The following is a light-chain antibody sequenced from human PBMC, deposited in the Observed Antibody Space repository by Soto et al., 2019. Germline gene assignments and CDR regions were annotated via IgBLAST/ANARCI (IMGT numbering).Light chain of an antibody. Sequence: QSALTQPASVSVSAGQSITISCTGTNSDIGSYNYVSWYQQRPGKVPKLMIYDVYNRPSGVSNRFSGSKSGYTASLTISGLQAEDEADYYCCSYAGSSTWVFGGGTKLTVL. J-gene: IGLJ3*02. CDR1: NSDIGSYNY. CDR3: CSYAGSSTWV. V-gene: IGLV2-23*02. CDR2: DVY.